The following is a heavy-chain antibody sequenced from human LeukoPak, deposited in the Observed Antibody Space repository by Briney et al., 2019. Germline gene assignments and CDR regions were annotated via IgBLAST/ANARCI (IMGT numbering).Heavy chain of an antibody. CDR1: GFTVSSNY. D-gene: IGHD1-26*01. V-gene: IGHV3-53*01. CDR2: IYSSGNT. CDR3: VKGGGTYSYDY. J-gene: IGHJ4*02. Sequence: GGSLRLSCAASGFTVSSNYLSWVRQAPGKGLEWVSVIYSSGNTFYADSVKGRFTISRDNSENTLYLQMNSLRADDTAVYYCVKGGGTYSYDYWGQGTLVTVSS.